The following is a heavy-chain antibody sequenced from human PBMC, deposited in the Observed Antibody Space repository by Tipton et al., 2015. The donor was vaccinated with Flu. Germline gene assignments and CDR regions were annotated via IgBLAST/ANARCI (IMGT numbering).Heavy chain of an antibody. V-gene: IGHV3-64*02. J-gene: IGHJ4*02. Sequence: GSLRLSCAASGFTFSSYDMHWVRQAPGKGLEYVSSISTNEGGTYYADSVKGRFIISRDNSKNTLYLQMGSLRAEDMAVYYCAREGPMVQGIITTTGFDSWGQGTLVTVSS. CDR1: GFTFSSYD. D-gene: IGHD3-10*01. CDR3: AREGPMVQGIITTTGFDS. CDR2: ISTNEGGT.